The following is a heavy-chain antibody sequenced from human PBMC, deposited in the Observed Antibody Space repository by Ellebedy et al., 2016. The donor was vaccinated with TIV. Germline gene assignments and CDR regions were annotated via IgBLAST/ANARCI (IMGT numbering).Heavy chain of an antibody. D-gene: IGHD5-24*01. J-gene: IGHJ4*02. Sequence: GESLKISCAASGFTFSSYNIIWVRQAPGKGLEWISYISSDTLTTEYADSVKGRFTISRDNAKNSVYLQMKGLRDEDTDVYFCARDMGRWLQFLGFWGQGTLVTVSS. CDR1: GFTFSSYN. CDR2: ISSDTLTT. CDR3: ARDMGRWLQFLGF. V-gene: IGHV3-48*02.